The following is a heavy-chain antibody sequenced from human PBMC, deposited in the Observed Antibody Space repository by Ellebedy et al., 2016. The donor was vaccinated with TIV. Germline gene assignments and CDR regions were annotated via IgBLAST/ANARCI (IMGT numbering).Heavy chain of an antibody. D-gene: IGHD5-24*01. CDR1: GYTYRRFG. V-gene: IGHV1-18*01. Sequence: ASVKVSCXPSGYTYRRFGISWVRQAPGQAREWVAWIGDNYENVHYAPRFQGRVTVTSDTSTSTAYIDLRSLRYDDTAVYYCVRDERAMSAHFDYWGQGTLVTVSS. CDR2: IGDNYENV. J-gene: IGHJ4*02. CDR3: VRDERAMSAHFDY.